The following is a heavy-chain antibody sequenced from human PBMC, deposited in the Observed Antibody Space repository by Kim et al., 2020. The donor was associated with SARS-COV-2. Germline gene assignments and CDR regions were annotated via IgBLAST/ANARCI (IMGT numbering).Heavy chain of an antibody. V-gene: IGHV3-11*06. J-gene: IGHJ6*02. CDR3: ARDARYCSSTSCYVSHYYYGMDV. Sequence: GGSLRLSCAASGFTFSDYYMSWIRQAPGKGLEWVSYISSSSSYTNYADSVKGRFTISRDNAKNSLYLQMNSLRAEDTAVYYCARDARYCSSTSCYVSHYYYGMDVWGQGTTVTVSS. CDR1: GFTFSDYY. CDR2: ISSSSSYT. D-gene: IGHD2-2*01.